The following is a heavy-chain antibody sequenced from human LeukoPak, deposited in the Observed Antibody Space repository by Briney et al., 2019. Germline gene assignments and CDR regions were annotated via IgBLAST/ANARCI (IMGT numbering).Heavy chain of an antibody. V-gene: IGHV3-23*01. CDR2: VSGSGAAT. CDR3: AKDHIANRVGANSLRGAFDI. Sequence: PGGSLRLSCAASGFTFSTYAMSWVRQAPGKGLEWVSAVSGSGAATYYADSVKGQFTISRDNSKNTLYLQMNSLRVEDTAVYYCAKDHIANRVGANSLRGAFDIWGQGTKDTVSS. D-gene: IGHD1-26*01. J-gene: IGHJ3*02. CDR1: GFTFSTYA.